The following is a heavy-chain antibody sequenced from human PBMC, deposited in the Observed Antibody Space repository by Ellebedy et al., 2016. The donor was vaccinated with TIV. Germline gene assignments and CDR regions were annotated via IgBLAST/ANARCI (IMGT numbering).Heavy chain of an antibody. V-gene: IGHV3-7*01. D-gene: IGHD3-22*01. CDR1: GFTFSSYW. CDR2: IQQDGSEK. CDR3: ARDRGGQYSSDGYYDAFDI. Sequence: GGSLRLSCAASGFTFSSYWMSWVRQAPGKGLEWVANIQQDGSEKYYVDSVKGRFTISRENAKNSLYLQMNSLRAEDTAVYYCARDRGGQYSSDGYYDAFDIWGQGTMVTVS. J-gene: IGHJ3*02.